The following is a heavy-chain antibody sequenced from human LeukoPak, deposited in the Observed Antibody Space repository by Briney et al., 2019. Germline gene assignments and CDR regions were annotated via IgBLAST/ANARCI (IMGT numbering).Heavy chain of an antibody. V-gene: IGHV3-66*01. CDR1: GFTVRRNY. J-gene: IGHJ4*02. D-gene: IGHD6-13*01. CDR2: IYSGGST. Sequence: GGSLRLSCAASGFTVRRNYMRGVRQAPGKGRECVSVIYSGGSTYYADSVKGRFTISRDNSKHTLYLQMNSLRAEDTAVYYCARAGPSSSWHQFDYWGQGTLVTVSS. CDR3: ARAGPSSSWHQFDY.